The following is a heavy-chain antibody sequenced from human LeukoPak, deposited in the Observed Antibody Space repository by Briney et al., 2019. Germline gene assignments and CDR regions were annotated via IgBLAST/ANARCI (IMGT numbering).Heavy chain of an antibody. Sequence: GGSLRLSCAASGFTFSSYSMNWVRQAPGKGLEWVSAISGSGGSTYYADSVKGRFTISRDNSKNTLYLQMNSLRAEDTAVYYCAKDTVVAAGTGAFDIWGQGTMVTVSS. J-gene: IGHJ3*02. CDR2: ISGSGGST. D-gene: IGHD6-13*01. CDR3: AKDTVVAAGTGAFDI. CDR1: GFTFSSYS. V-gene: IGHV3-23*01.